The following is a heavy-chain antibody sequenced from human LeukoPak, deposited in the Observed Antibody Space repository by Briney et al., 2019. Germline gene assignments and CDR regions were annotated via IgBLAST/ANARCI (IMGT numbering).Heavy chain of an antibody. CDR3: ARGPARPNWFDP. Sequence: SETLSLTCTVSGGSISSGGYYWSWIRQHPGKGLEWIGYIYYSGSTYYNPSLKSRVTISVDTSKNQFSLKLSSVTAADTAVYYCARGPARPNWFDPWGQGTLVTVSS. CDR1: GGSISSGGYY. J-gene: IGHJ5*02. D-gene: IGHD6-6*01. CDR2: IYYSGST. V-gene: IGHV4-31*03.